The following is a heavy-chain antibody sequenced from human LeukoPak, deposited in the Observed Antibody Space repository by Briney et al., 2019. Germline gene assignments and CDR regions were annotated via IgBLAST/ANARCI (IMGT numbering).Heavy chain of an antibody. J-gene: IGHJ4*02. CDR2: ISGRGGST. Sequence: GGPLRLSCAASGFTFSSYAMSGVRQAPGKGLEWVSAISGRGGSTYYADSVEGRFTISKDNSKNRLYVEMNSLRAQDTAVHYCAVVDPASGHWGQGTIPTVSS. D-gene: IGHD5-18*01. V-gene: IGHV3-23*01. CDR3: AVVDPASGH. CDR1: GFTFSSYA.